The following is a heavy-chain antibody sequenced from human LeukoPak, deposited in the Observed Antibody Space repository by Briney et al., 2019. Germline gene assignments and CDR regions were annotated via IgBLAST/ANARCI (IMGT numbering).Heavy chain of an antibody. CDR1: GYTFTSYG. J-gene: IGHJ5*02. Sequence: ASVKVSCKASGYTFTSYGISWVRQAPGQGLEWMGWISAYNGNTNYAQKLQGRVTMTTDTSTSTAYMELRSLRSDDTAVYYCARDDAYCSSTSCYTEKNWFDPWGQGTLVTVSS. D-gene: IGHD2-2*02. CDR2: ISAYNGNT. CDR3: ARDDAYCSSTSCYTEKNWFDP. V-gene: IGHV1-18*01.